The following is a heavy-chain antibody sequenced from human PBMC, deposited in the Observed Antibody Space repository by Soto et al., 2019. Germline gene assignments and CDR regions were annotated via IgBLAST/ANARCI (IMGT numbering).Heavy chain of an antibody. V-gene: IGHV4-39*01. J-gene: IGHJ4*02. CDR3: DRADGDYVSY. Sequence: QLQLQESGPGLVKPSETLSLTCTVSGGSISSSSYYWGWIRQPPGKGLEWIGSIYYSGSTYYNPTLQSRVTLSVDTSKNQFSMKLSSVTAADTAVYYGDRADGDYVSYWGQGTLVTVSS. CDR2: IYYSGST. D-gene: IGHD4-17*01. CDR1: GGSISSSSYY.